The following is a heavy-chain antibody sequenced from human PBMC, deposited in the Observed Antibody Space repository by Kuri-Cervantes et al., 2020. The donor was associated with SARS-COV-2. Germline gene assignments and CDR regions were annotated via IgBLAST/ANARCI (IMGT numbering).Heavy chain of an antibody. V-gene: IGHV5-10-1*01. Sequence: GGCLRPSCMGSGYNFTNYWITWVRQMPGRGLEWMGRIAPTDSDTNYWPSFQGHVTISADKPITTAYLQWSNLKASDTAMYYCARHLITGVYYFDQWGQGTLVTVSS. D-gene: IGHD7-27*01. CDR2: IAPTDSDT. CDR3: ARHLITGVYYFDQ. CDR1: GYNFTNYW. J-gene: IGHJ4*02.